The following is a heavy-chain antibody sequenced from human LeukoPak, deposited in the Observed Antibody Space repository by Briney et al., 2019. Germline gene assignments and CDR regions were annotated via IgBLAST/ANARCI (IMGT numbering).Heavy chain of an antibody. CDR1: RGSFSGCY. D-gene: IGHD3-10*01. CDR2: INHSGTT. Sequence: SETLSLTRALYRGSFSGCYRSWLRPPPRKGLEWIGKINHSGTTNYNPSLKSRVTISVDTSKNQFSLKLSSVTAADTAVYYCARITEVWFGPYNWFDPGGQGTLVTVSS. V-gene: IGHV4-34*01. CDR3: ARITEVWFGPYNWFDP. J-gene: IGHJ5*02.